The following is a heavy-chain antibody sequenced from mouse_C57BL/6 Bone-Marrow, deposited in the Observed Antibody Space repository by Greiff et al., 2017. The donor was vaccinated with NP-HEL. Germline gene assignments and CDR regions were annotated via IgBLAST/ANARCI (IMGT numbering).Heavy chain of an antibody. CDR2: IYPGDGDT. V-gene: IGHV1-80*01. D-gene: IGHD2-3*01. J-gene: IGHJ2*01. Sequence: LVESGAELVKPGASVKISCKASGYAFSSYWMNWVKQRPGKGLEWIGQIYPGDGDTNYNGKFKGKATLTADKSSSTAYMQLSSLTSEDSAVYFCARWRWLLPDYWGQGTTLTVSS. CDR1: GYAFSSYW. CDR3: ARWRWLLPDY.